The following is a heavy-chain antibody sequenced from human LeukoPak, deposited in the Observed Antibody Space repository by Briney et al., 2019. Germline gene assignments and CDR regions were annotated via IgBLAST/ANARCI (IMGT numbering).Heavy chain of an antibody. CDR2: ISAYNGNT. CDR1: GYTFTSYG. D-gene: IGHD2-2*01. J-gene: IGHJ4*02. CDR3: ARSDVWVVPAATDFDY. V-gene: IGHV1-18*01. Sequence: ASVKVSCKASGYTFTSYGISWVRRAPGQGLEWMGWISAYNGNTNYAQKLQGRVTMTTDTSTSTAYMELRSLRSDDTAVYYCARSDVWVVPAATDFDYWGQGTLVTVSS.